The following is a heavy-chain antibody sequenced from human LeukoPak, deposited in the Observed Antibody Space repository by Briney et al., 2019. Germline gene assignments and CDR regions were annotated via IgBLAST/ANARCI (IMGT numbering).Heavy chain of an antibody. CDR1: GSSISNYY. Sequence: KTSETLSLTCIVSGSSISNYYWSWIRRPAGKGLEWSGRIYSSGSTNYNPSLKSRVTMSLDTSKNQFSLKLSSVTAADTAVYYCARAAHSGSLAPFDYWGQGTLVTVSS. CDR3: ARAAHSGSLAPFDY. CDR2: IYSSGST. V-gene: IGHV4-4*07. D-gene: IGHD1-26*01. J-gene: IGHJ4*02.